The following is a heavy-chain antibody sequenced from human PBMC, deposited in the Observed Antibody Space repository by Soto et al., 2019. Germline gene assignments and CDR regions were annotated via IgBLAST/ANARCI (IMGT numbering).Heavy chain of an antibody. J-gene: IGHJ4*02. CDR1: GFTFSTYA. CDR2: MSNSGDNT. Sequence: GGALRLSCAASGFTFSTYAMGWVRQAPGKGLEWVSVMSNSGDNTYYPDSVKGQFTITRDNSENTLYMQISRLRAEDTAVYYCAKDAARTSGWYYFDYWGQGTPVTVSS. CDR3: AKDAARTSGWYYFDY. V-gene: IGHV3-23*01. D-gene: IGHD6-19*01.